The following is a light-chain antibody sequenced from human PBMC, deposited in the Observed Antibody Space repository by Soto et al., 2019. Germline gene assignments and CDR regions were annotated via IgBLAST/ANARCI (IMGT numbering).Light chain of an antibody. Sequence: EIVMTQSPATLSVSPGERATLSCTASHYVYSNVAWFQQRPGQAPRPLIYRASARATGTLARFSGSGSGTEFTLTITSLQSEDFALYYCQQYQNLWTFGQGTEVEI. CDR1: HYVYSN. V-gene: IGKV3-15*01. CDR2: RAS. CDR3: QQYQNLWT. J-gene: IGKJ1*01.